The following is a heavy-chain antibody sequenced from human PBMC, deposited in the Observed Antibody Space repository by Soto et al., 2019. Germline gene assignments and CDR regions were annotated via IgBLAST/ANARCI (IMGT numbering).Heavy chain of an antibody. Sequence: GGSLRLSCAASGFTFSSYAMHWVRQAPGKGLEWVAVISYDGSNKYYADSVKGRFTISRDNSKNTLYLQMNSLRAEDTAVYYCAVGHTVTSTIDYWGQGTLVTVSS. CDR3: AVGHTVTSTIDY. CDR2: ISYDGSNK. J-gene: IGHJ4*02. V-gene: IGHV3-30-3*01. D-gene: IGHD4-4*01. CDR1: GFTFSSYA.